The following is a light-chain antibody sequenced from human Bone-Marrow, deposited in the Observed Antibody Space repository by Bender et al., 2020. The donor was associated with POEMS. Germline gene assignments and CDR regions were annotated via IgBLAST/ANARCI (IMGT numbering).Light chain of an antibody. Sequence: QSVLTQPPSVSGAPGQRVTISCTGSSSYIGAGYDVNWYQHLPGTAPKLLIYSSHRRPSEVPDRFSGSRSGTSASLAISGLQSEDEADYYCAVWDDSLNGWVFGGGTKLTVL. CDR2: SSH. CDR3: AVWDDSLNGWV. CDR1: SSYIGAGYD. V-gene: IGLV1-50*01. J-gene: IGLJ3*02.